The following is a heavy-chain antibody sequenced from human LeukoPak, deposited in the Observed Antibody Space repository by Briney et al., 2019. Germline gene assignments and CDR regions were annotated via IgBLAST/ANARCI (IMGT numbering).Heavy chain of an antibody. CDR3: AREDPIGGSGWEEYFQH. CDR2: ISSSSTI. Sequence: GGSLRLSCTASGFTFVNYGMSWVRQAPGKGLEWVSYISSSSTIYYADSVKGRFTISRDNAKNSLYLQMNSLRADDTAVYYCAREDPIGGSGWEEYFQHWGQGTLVTVSS. J-gene: IGHJ1*01. CDR1: GFTFVNYG. V-gene: IGHV3-48*01. D-gene: IGHD3-22*01.